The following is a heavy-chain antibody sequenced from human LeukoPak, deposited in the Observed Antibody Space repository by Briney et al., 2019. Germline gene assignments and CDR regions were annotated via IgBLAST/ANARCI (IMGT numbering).Heavy chain of an antibody. D-gene: IGHD3-9*01. CDR1: GGSIHSRSHL. CDR2: VEDGGST. CDR3: ARVDSFDRSGHFDP. V-gene: IGHV4-39*07. Sequence: PSETLSLTCSVSGGSIHSRSHLWGWVRQPPGKWLEWIGSVEDGGSTYYNPSLKSRVTISIDTSKNKFSLEVTSVTAADAAIYFCARVDSFDRSGHFDPWGQGIVVIVSS. J-gene: IGHJ5*02.